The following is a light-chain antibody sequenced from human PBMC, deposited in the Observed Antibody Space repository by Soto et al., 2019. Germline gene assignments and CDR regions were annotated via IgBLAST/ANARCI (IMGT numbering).Light chain of an antibody. Sequence: LTQPRSVSGSPGQSVTISCTGTSSDVGGYNYVSWYQQYPGKAPKLMIYDVTKRPSGVPDRFSGSNSGNTASLSISGLQAEDEADYYCCSYAGTYIGYVFGSGTKVTVL. CDR3: CSYAGTYIGYV. CDR2: DVT. CDR1: SSDVGGYNY. J-gene: IGLJ1*01. V-gene: IGLV2-11*01.